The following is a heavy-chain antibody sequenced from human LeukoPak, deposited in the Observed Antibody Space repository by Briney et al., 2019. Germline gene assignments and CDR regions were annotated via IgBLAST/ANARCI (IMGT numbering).Heavy chain of an antibody. CDR3: ARDVLSYYYDSSGYYPR. CDR2: IIPIFGTA. D-gene: IGHD3-22*01. J-gene: IGHJ4*02. CDR1: GYTFTSNY. Sequence: ASVKVSCKASGYTFTSNYIHWVRQAPGQGLEWMGGIIPIFGTANYAQKFQGRVTITADESASTAYMELSSLRSEDTAVYYCARDVLSYYYDSSGYYPRWGQGTLVTVSS. V-gene: IGHV1-69*13.